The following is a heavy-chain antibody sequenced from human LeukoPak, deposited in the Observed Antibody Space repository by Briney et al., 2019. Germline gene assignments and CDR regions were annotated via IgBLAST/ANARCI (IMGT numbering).Heavy chain of an antibody. V-gene: IGHV3-48*03. CDR2: IASDSTI. CDR3: AKGGASVTRYVDY. D-gene: IGHD4-17*01. J-gene: IGHJ4*02. CDR1: GFILSTSE. Sequence: GGSLRLSCVASGFILSTSEMNWVRQAPGKGLEWVSFIASDSTIYYADSVKGRFTLSRDNSQNTLYLQMNSLRPEDTAVYYCAKGGASVTRYVDYWGQGTLVTVSS.